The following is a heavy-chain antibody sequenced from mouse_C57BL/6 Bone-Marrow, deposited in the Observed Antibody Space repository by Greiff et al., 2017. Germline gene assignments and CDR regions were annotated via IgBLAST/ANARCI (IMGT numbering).Heavy chain of an antibody. CDR1: GFSLTSYA. Sequence: VKLEESGPGLVAPSQSLSITCTVSGFSLTSYAISWVRQPPGKGLEWLGVIWTGGGTNYNSALKSRLSISKDNSKSQVFLKMNSLQTDDTARYYCARNDYYGSSYVNYFDYWGQGTTLTVSS. CDR2: IWTGGGT. V-gene: IGHV2-9-1*01. CDR3: ARNDYYGSSYVNYFDY. J-gene: IGHJ2*01. D-gene: IGHD1-1*01.